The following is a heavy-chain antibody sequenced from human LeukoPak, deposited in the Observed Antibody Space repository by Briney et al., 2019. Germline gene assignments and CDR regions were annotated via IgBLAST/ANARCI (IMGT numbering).Heavy chain of an antibody. CDR1: GGSMSSYY. V-gene: IGHV4-59*01. CDR3: AREGSVNAFNI. Sequence: KPSETLSLTCTVSGGSMSSYYWSWIRQPPGKGLEWIGYIYHSGTTNYNPSLKSRVTISVDTSKNQFSLKLSSVTAADTAVYYCAREGSVNAFNIWGQGTMVTVSS. J-gene: IGHJ3*02. CDR2: IYHSGTT.